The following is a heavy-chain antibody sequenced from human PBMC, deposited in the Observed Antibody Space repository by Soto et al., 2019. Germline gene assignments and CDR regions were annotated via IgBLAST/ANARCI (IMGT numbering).Heavy chain of an antibody. CDR3: ARELRHYDILTGLDYYYGMDV. J-gene: IGHJ6*02. CDR1: GYTFTSYA. V-gene: IGHV1-3*01. Sequence: ASVKVSCKASGYTFTSYAMHCVRQAPGQRREWMGWINAGSGNTRYAQKFQGRVTMTRDTSTSTVYMELSSLRSEDTAAYYCARELRHYDILTGLDYYYGMDVWGQGTTVTVSS. CDR2: INAGSGNT. D-gene: IGHD3-9*01.